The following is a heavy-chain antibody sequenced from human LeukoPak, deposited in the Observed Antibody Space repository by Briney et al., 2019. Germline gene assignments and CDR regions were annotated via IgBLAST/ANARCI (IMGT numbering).Heavy chain of an antibody. V-gene: IGHV4-59*01. CDR2: IYYSGST. D-gene: IGHD6-13*01. J-gene: IGHJ4*02. Sequence: SETLSLTCTVSGGSISNYYWSWIRQSPGKGLEWIGYIYYSGSTNYNPSLKSRVTISVDTSKNQFSLKLSSVTAADTAVYYCARDRPGIAAAGGVDWGQGTLVTVSS. CDR1: GGSISNYY. CDR3: ARDRPGIAAAGGVD.